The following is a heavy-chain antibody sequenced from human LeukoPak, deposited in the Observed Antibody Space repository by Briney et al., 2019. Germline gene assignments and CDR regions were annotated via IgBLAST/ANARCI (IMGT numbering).Heavy chain of an antibody. Sequence: GGSLRLSCEVSGLSVSRNYMSWVRQAPGKGLEWVGRIKSKTDGGTTDYAAPVKGRFTISRHDSKNTLYLQMNSLKTEDTAVYYCTTNLYGDYEENFDYWGQGTLVTVSS. CDR2: IKSKTDGGTT. CDR1: GLSVSRNY. CDR3: TTNLYGDYEENFDY. V-gene: IGHV3-15*01. J-gene: IGHJ4*02. D-gene: IGHD4-17*01.